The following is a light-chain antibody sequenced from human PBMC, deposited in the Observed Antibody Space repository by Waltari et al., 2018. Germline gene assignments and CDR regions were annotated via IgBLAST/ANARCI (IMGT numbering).Light chain of an antibody. V-gene: IGLV2-14*01. CDR2: EVS. Sequence: QSALTQPASVSGSPGQSITLSCTGTSSDVGGYNYVSWYQQHPGKAPKLMIYEVSNRPSGVSNRFSGSKSGNTASLTISGLQAEEEADYYCSSYTSSSTRVFGGGTKLTVL. J-gene: IGLJ3*02. CDR1: SSDVGGYNY. CDR3: SSYTSSSTRV.